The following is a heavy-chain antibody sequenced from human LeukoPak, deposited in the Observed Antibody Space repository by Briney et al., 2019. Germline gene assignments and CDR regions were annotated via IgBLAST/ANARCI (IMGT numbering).Heavy chain of an antibody. CDR3: ARDQYTTYSSSDRVPLFGY. D-gene: IGHD6-13*01. V-gene: IGHV3-30*04. CDR1: GFTFSSYA. J-gene: IGHJ4*02. CDR2: ISYDGSNK. Sequence: GGSLRLSCAASGFTFSSYAMHWVRQAPGKGLEGVAVISYDGSNKYYADSVKGRFTISRDNSKNTLYLQMNSLRAEDTAVYYCARDQYTTYSSSDRVPLFGYWGQGTLVTVSS.